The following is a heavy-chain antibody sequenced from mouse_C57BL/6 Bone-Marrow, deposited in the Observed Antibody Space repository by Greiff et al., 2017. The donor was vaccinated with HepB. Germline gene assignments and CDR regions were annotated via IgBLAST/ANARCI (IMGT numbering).Heavy chain of an antibody. CDR1: GYTFTDYY. Sequence: VQLQQSGAELVRPGASVKLSCKASGYTFTDYYINWVKQRPGQGLEWIARIYPGSGNTYYNEKFKGKATLTAEKSSSTAYMQLSSLTSEDSAVYFCARGEDSPHFDYWGQGTTLTVSS. V-gene: IGHV1-76*01. CDR3: ARGEDSPHFDY. CDR2: IYPGSGNT. D-gene: IGHD2-12*01. J-gene: IGHJ2*01.